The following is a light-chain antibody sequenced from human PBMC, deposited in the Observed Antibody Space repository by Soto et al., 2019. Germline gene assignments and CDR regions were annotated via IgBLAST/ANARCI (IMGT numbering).Light chain of an antibody. Sequence: QSVLTQPPSASGTAGQRVTISCSGSSSNVGRSYVYWYQQLPGTAPKLLIYSNNQRPSGVPDRFSGSKSGTSASLAISGLRSEDEADYYCAAWDDSLQGYVFATGTKVTVL. J-gene: IGLJ1*01. V-gene: IGLV1-47*02. CDR1: SSNVGRSY. CDR3: AAWDDSLQGYV. CDR2: SNN.